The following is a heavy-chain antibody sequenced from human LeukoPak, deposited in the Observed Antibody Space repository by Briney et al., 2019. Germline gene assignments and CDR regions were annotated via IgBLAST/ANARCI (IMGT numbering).Heavy chain of an antibody. CDR1: GYTFTSYY. CDR2: INPSGGDT. D-gene: IGHD2-15*01. J-gene: IGHJ4*02. CDR3: AKGQMGSSYCSGGSCHPYYFDY. Sequence: ASVKVSCKASGYTFTSYYMHWVRQAPGQGLEWMGIINPSGGDTSYAQKFQGRLTMTRDTSTNTVYMELTSLRSEDTAVYYCAKGQMGSSYCSGGSCHPYYFDYWGQGALVTVSS. V-gene: IGHV1-46*01.